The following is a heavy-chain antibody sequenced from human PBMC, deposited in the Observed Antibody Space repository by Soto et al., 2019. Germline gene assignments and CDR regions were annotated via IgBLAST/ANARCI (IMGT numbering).Heavy chain of an antibody. CDR2: IVVGSGNT. V-gene: IGHV1-58*01. J-gene: IGHJ4*02. D-gene: IGHD5-12*01. Sequence: AASVKVSCKASGFTFTSSAVPWVRQGRGQRLEWIGWIVVGSGNTNYAQKFQERVTITRDMSTSTAYMELSSLRSEDTAVYYCAAVSGYDWLLRDDYWGQGTLVTVSS. CDR3: AAVSGYDWLLRDDY. CDR1: GFTFTSSA.